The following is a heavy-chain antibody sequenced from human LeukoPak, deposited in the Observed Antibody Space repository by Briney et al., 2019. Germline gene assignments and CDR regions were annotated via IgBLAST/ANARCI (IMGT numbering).Heavy chain of an antibody. V-gene: IGHV4-39*01. J-gene: IGHJ2*01. CDR3: ARLHKLEKKYWYFDL. D-gene: IGHD1-1*01. CDR1: GGSISSGSYY. Sequence: PSETLSLTCTVSGGSISSGSYYWGWIRQPPGKGLEWIGSIYYSGSTYYNPSLKSRVTISVDTSKNQFSLKLSSVTAADTAVYYCARLHKLEKKYWYFDLWGRGTLVTVSS. CDR2: IYYSGST.